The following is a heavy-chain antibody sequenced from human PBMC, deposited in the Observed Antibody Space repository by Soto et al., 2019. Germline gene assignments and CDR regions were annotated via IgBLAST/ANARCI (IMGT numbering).Heavy chain of an antibody. D-gene: IGHD2-2*01. CDR3: ARDFVLVPAATNPIDY. Sequence: QVQLVQSGAEVKKPGASVKVSCKASGYTFTSYGISWVRQAPGQGLEWMGWISAYNGNTNYAQKLQGRVTMTTDTSTSTAYMELSSLRSDDTAVYYCARDFVLVPAATNPIDYWGQGTLVTVSS. CDR1: GYTFTSYG. CDR2: ISAYNGNT. J-gene: IGHJ4*02. V-gene: IGHV1-18*01.